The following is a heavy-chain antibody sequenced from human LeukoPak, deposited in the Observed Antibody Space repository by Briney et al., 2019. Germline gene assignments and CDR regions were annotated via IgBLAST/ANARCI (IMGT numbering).Heavy chain of an antibody. J-gene: IGHJ4*02. CDR3: ARAPYYDFWSGYYPTSYYFDY. D-gene: IGHD3-3*01. CDR2: IIPIFGTA. Sequence: ASVKVSCKASGGTFSSYAISWVRQAPGQGLEWMGGIIPIFGTANYAQKFQGRVTITTDESTSTAYMELSSLRSDDTAVYYCARAPYYDFWSGYYPTSYYFDYWGQGTLVTVSS. CDR1: GGTFSSYA. V-gene: IGHV1-69*05.